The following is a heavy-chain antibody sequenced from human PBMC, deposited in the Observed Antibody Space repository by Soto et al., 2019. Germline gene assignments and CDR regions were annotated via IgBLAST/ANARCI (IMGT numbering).Heavy chain of an antibody. CDR2: ISAYNGNT. D-gene: IGHD5-12*01. CDR3: VWLQGLYYFDY. Sequence: GASVKVSCKASGYTFTSYGISWVRQAPGQGLEWMGWISAYNGNTNYAQKLQGRVTMTTDTSTSTDYMELRSLRSDDTAVYYCVWLQGLYYFDYWGQGTLVTVSS. CDR1: GYTFTSYG. V-gene: IGHV1-18*04. J-gene: IGHJ4*02.